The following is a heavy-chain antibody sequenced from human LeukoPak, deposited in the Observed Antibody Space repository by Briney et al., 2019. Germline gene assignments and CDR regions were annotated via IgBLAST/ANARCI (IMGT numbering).Heavy chain of an antibody. D-gene: IGHD6-13*01. CDR1: GFTVSSNY. J-gene: IGHJ5*02. Sequence: GGSLRLSCAASGFTVSSNYMSWVRQAPGKGLEWVSVIYSGGSTYYADSVKGRFTISRDNSKNTLYLQMNSLRAEDTAVYYCTPAAAGTGDWFGPWGQGTLVTVSS. CDR3: TPAAAGTGDWFGP. V-gene: IGHV3-66*01. CDR2: IYSGGST.